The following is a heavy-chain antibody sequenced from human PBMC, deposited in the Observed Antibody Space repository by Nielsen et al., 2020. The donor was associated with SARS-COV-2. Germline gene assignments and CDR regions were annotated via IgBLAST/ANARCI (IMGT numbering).Heavy chain of an antibody. Sequence: ASVKVSCKASGYTFTSYDINWVRQATGQGLEWMGWMNPNSGNTGYAQKFQGRVTMTRNTSISTAYMELSSLRSEDTAVYYCARPYCGGDCYWNWFDPWGQGTLVTVSS. V-gene: IGHV1-8*01. CDR2: MNPNSGNT. J-gene: IGHJ5*02. D-gene: IGHD2-21*02. CDR1: GYTFTSYD. CDR3: ARPYCGGDCYWNWFDP.